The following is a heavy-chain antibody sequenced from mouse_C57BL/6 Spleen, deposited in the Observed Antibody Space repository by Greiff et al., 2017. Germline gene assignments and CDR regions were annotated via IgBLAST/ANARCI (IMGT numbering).Heavy chain of an antibody. CDR1: GFTFNTYA. D-gene: IGHD2-14*01. V-gene: IGHV10-3*01. CDR3: VRDRGTEWYFDV. CDR2: IRSNSSNYAT. Sequence: EVKLMESGGGLVQPKGSLKLSCAASGFTFNTYAMHWVRQAPGKGLEWVARIRSNSSNYATYYADSVKDRFTISRDDSQSLLYLQMNNLKTEDTAMYVCVRDRGTEWYFDVWGTGTTVTVSS. J-gene: IGHJ1*03.